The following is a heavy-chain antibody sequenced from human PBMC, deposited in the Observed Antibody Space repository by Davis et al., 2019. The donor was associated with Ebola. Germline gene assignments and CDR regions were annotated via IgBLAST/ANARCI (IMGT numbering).Heavy chain of an antibody. Sequence: SVKVSCKASVGTFSSYAISWVRQAPGQGLEWMGGIIPIFGTANYAQKFQGRVTMTRNTSISTAYMELSSLRSEDTAVYYCARGSSGWFDYFDYWGQGTLVTVSS. CDR3: ARGSSGWFDYFDY. D-gene: IGHD6-19*01. V-gene: IGHV1-69*05. CDR1: VGTFSSYA. CDR2: IIPIFGTA. J-gene: IGHJ4*02.